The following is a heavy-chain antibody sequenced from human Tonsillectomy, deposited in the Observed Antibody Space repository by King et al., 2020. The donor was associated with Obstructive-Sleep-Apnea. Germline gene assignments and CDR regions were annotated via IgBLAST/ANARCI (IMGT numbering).Heavy chain of an antibody. V-gene: IGHV3-74*01. J-gene: IGHJ4*02. D-gene: IGHD3-22*01. Sequence: VQLVESGGGLVQPGGSLRLSCAASGFTFNIYWMHWVRQVPGKGLAWVSRISPDGSSTNYADSVKGRFTISRDNAKNTLYLQMNSLGAEDTAVYYCSREENYDGSGYYQGPFDYWGQGTLVTVSS. CDR2: ISPDGSST. CDR1: GFTFNIYW. CDR3: SREENYDGSGYYQGPFDY.